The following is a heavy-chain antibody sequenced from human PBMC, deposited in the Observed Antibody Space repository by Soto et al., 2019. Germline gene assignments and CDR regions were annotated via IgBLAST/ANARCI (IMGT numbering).Heavy chain of an antibody. J-gene: IGHJ3*02. CDR1: GGSISSYY. CDR3: ARVTGDSSGYYYGTHAFDI. CDR2: IYYSGST. Sequence: SETLSLTCTVSGGSISSYYWSWIRQPPGKGLEWIGYIYYSGSTNYNPSLKSRVTISVDTSKNRFSLKLSSVTAADTAVYYCARVTGDSSGYYYGTHAFDIWGQGTMVTVSS. D-gene: IGHD3-22*01. V-gene: IGHV4-59*01.